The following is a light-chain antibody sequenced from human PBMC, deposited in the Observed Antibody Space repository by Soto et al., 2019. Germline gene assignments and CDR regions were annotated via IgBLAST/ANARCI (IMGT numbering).Light chain of an antibody. J-gene: IGKJ1*01. CDR3: QHYNSYSEA. CDR2: NAS. V-gene: IGKV1-5*03. CDR1: QTISSW. Sequence: DIQVTQSPSTLSASVGDRFTITCRASQTISSWLAWYQQKKRKAPKILIFNASSLKTGLASKFRGSRSGTEFTLTISRLQPDDFATYYCQHYNSYSEAFGQGTKV.